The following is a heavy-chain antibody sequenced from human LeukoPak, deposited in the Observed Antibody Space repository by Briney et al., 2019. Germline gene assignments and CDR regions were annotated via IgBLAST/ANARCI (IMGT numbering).Heavy chain of an antibody. Sequence: SETLSLTCTVSGGSISSSPYYWGWIRQPPGKGLEWIGTIYYSGSTYYNPSLKSRVTISVDTSKNQFSLKLSSVTAADTAVYYCAGELGSIAARWGQGTLVTVSS. CDR1: GGSISSSPYY. CDR2: IYYSGST. J-gene: IGHJ4*02. D-gene: IGHD6-6*01. CDR3: AGELGSIAAR. V-gene: IGHV4-39*07.